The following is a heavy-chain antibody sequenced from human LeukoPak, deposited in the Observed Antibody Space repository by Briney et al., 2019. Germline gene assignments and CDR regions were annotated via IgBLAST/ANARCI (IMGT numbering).Heavy chain of an antibody. D-gene: IGHD1-7*01. CDR1: GFTFSSYS. V-gene: IGHV3-21*01. J-gene: IGHJ4*02. CDR3: ARDLKDRITGTTFDY. CDR2: ISSSGSYI. Sequence: GGSLRLSCAASGFTFSSYSMDWVRQAPGKGLEWVSSISSSGSYIYYADSVKGRFTISRDNAKNSLYLQMNSLRAEDTAVYYCARDLKDRITGTTFDYWGQGTLVTVSS.